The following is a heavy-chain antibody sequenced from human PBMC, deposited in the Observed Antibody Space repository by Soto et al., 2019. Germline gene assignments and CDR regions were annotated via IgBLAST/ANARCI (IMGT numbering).Heavy chain of an antibody. CDR3: ARQNDIVVVPAAMLDYYGMDV. V-gene: IGHV5-10-1*01. CDR2: IDPSDSYT. Sequence: PGESLKISCKGSGYSFTSYWISWVRQMPGKGLEWMGRIDPSDSYTNYSPSFQGHVTISADKSISTAYLQWSSLKASDTAMYYCARQNDIVVVPAAMLDYYGMDVWGQGTTVT. J-gene: IGHJ6*02. CDR1: GYSFTSYW. D-gene: IGHD2-2*01.